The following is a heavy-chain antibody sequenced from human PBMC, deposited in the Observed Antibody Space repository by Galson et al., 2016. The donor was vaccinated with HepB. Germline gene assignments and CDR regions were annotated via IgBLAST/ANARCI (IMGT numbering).Heavy chain of an antibody. CDR2: ISPPSNTI. CDR1: GFTFNNFG. CDR3: AIDQSTTWNLDPFDA. V-gene: IGHV3-48*02. D-gene: IGHD2-2*01. J-gene: IGHJ3*01. Sequence: SLRLSCAVSGFTFNNFGMSWVRQAPGKGLEWLSYISPPSNTIYYGDSVKGRFTISRDNAKNSLYLQMDSLRDEDTAIYYCAIDQSTTWNLDPFDAWGQGTMVIVSS.